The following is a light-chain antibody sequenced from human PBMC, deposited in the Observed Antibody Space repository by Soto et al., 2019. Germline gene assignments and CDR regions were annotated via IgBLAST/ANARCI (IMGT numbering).Light chain of an antibody. J-gene: IGKJ3*01. Sequence: EIVMRQYPAILSSAPLVIGNISCMASQSVSSNLAWYQQKPGQDARLLIYGASTRATGIPDRFSGSGSGTEFTLTISSLQSGDFAVYYCQKYNRWPFTCGTG. CDR3: QKYNRWPFT. CDR2: GAS. V-gene: IGKV3-15*01. CDR1: QSVSSN.